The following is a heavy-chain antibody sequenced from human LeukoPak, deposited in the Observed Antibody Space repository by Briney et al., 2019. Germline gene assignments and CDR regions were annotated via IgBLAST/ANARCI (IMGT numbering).Heavy chain of an antibody. D-gene: IGHD3-10*01. Sequence: GGSLRLSCAASGFTFSSYSMNWVRQAPGKGLEWVSSISSSSSYIYYADSVKGRFTISRDNAKNSLCLQMNSLRAEDTAVYYCAREDYYGSGSYYNFYFDYWGQGTLVTVSS. CDR1: GFTFSSYS. V-gene: IGHV3-21*01. CDR3: AREDYYGSGSYYNFYFDY. J-gene: IGHJ4*02. CDR2: ISSSSSYI.